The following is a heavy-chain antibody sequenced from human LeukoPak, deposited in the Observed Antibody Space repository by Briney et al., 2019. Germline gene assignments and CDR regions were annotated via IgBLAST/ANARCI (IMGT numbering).Heavy chain of an antibody. CDR2: VDGSGGST. CDR3: GKDHPGWGSSFDH. D-gene: IGHD6-19*01. Sequence: GGSLRLSCAASGFTFSNYAMNWVRQAPGKGLEWVSAVDGSGGSTHYADSVKGRFTISRDKSKNTLYLQMNSLRAEDTAVYYCGKDHPGWGSSFDHWGQGTLVTVSS. CDR1: GFTFSNYA. V-gene: IGHV3-23*01. J-gene: IGHJ4*02.